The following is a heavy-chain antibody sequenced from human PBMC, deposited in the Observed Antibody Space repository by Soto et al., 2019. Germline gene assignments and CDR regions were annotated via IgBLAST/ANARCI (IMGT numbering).Heavy chain of an antibody. CDR2: IYYSGST. J-gene: IGHJ6*02. Sequence: SETLSLTCTVSGDSIRSGNHYWSWIRQPPGKGLEWIGYIYYSGSTYYSPSLKSRVTISVDTSKNQFSLKLNSVTAADTAVYYCARVASLTVYGCMDVWGQGNTVTLSS. V-gene: IGHV4-30-4*01. CDR3: ARVASLTVYGCMDV. CDR1: GDSIRSGNHY. D-gene: IGHD3-9*01.